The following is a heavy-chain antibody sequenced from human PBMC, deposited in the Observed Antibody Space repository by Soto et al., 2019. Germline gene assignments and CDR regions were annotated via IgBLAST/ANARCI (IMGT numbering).Heavy chain of an antibody. D-gene: IGHD4-17*01. J-gene: IGHJ6*02. CDR1: GYTFTDHY. CDR2: INPHSGDT. CDR3: ARVRTVNFSGMDV. V-gene: IGHV1-2*02. Sequence: QVQLVQSGAEVKKPGASVKVSYVASGYTFTDHYIHWVRQAPGQGLEWMGWINPHSGDTIYAQKFQGRVTLTRDTSISTAYMELSRLGSDDTAVYYCARVRTVNFSGMDVWGQGTTVTVSS.